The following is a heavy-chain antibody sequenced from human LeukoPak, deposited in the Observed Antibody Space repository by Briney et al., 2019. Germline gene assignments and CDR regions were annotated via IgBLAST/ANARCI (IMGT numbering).Heavy chain of an antibody. J-gene: IGHJ4*02. D-gene: IGHD3-9*01. Sequence: SETLSLTCAVYGGSITGYYWSWIRQTPGRGLEWVGEIHYTGATSYNPSLKSRATISTDTSENQFSLRLSSVTAADTAVYYCARGNILTGYCFDFWGQGALVTVSS. CDR1: GGSITGYY. CDR3: ARGNILTGYCFDF. V-gene: IGHV4-34*01. CDR2: IHYTGAT.